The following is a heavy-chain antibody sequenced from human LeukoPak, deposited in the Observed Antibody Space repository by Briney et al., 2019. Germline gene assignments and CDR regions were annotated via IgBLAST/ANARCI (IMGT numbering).Heavy chain of an antibody. CDR2: INTNTGNP. CDR3: ARDHYVWGSYRPMYYFDY. V-gene: IGHV7-4-1*02. Sequence: GASVKVSCKASGYTFTSYAMNWVRQAPGQGLEWMGWINTNTGNPTYAQGFTGRFVFSLDTSVSTAYLQISSLKAEDTAVYYCARDHYVWGSYRPMYYFDYWGQGTLVTVSS. J-gene: IGHJ4*02. CDR1: GYTFTSYA. D-gene: IGHD3-16*02.